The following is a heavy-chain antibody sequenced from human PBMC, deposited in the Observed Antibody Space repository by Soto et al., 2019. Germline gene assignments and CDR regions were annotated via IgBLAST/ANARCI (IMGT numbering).Heavy chain of an antibody. CDR2: ISESGGST. Sequence: GGSLRLSCAASGVSFSYYAMSWVRQAPGKGLEWVSVISESGGSTHYADSVRGRFTVSRDNSKNSLSLRMNSLRDEDTAVYFCAKRSPYSSGWYSPIFDYWGQGALVTVSS. CDR1: GVSFSYYA. CDR3: AKRSPYSSGWYSPIFDY. V-gene: IGHV3-23*01. D-gene: IGHD6-13*01. J-gene: IGHJ4*02.